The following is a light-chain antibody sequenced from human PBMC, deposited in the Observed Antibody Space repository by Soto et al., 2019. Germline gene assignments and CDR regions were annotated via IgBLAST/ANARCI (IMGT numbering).Light chain of an antibody. CDR2: AAS. J-gene: IGKJ5*01. CDR3: QQYYSDPSIT. CDR1: QGISSY. V-gene: IGKV1-8*01. Sequence: AIRMTQSPSSLSACPGDRVTITCRASQGISSYLAWYQQKPGKAPKLLIYAASTLQSGVPSRFSGSGSGTDFTLTISCLQSEDFATYYCQQYYSDPSITFGQGTRLEIK.